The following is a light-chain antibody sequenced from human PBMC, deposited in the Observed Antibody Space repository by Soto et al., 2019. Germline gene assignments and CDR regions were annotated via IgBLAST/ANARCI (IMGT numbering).Light chain of an antibody. Sequence: ENVLTQSPGTLSLSPGERATLSCRASQTITGNYLAWYQQKPGQAPRLLVHGASNRATDIPDRFSGSGSGTDFTLTISRLEPEDFAVYYCQPYGPSPLPGSSPLPFGGGTKVEIK. CDR1: QTITGNY. CDR3: QPYGPSPLPGSSPLP. J-gene: IGKJ4*01. V-gene: IGKV3-20*01. CDR2: GAS.